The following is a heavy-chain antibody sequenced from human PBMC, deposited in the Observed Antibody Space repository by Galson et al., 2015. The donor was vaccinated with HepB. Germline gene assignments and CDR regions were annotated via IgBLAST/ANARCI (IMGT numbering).Heavy chain of an antibody. J-gene: IGHJ4*02. CDR3: ARNLGRPGRGYYGSGSLRD. CDR2: VSYDGYNM. V-gene: IGHV3-30-3*01. CDR1: GFTFRNFA. D-gene: IGHD3-10*01. Sequence: SLRLPCATSGFTFRNFAFHWVRQTPARGLEWVAFVSYDGYNMYYAASVKGRFPISRDPSNKTVSLQMNRMRVEDTAVYFCARNLGRPGRGYYGSGSLRDWGRGTLGTVSS.